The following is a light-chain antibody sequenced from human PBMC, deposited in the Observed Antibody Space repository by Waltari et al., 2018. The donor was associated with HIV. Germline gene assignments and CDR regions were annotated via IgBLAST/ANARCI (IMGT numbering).Light chain of an antibody. CDR3: QQYDSYSWT. J-gene: IGKJ1*01. V-gene: IGKV1-5*03. CDR1: QSISSW. Sequence: DIPMTQSPSTLSASVGVKVTITCRASQSISSWLAWYQQKPGKAPKILIYKASSLESGVPSRFSGSGSGTEFTLTISSLQPDDFATYYCQQYDSYSWTFGQGTKVEIK. CDR2: KAS.